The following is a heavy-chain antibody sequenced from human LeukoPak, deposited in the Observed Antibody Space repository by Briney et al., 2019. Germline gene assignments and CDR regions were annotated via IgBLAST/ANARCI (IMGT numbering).Heavy chain of an antibody. J-gene: IGHJ4*02. Sequence: SQTLSLTCTVSGGSIYSGDNYWSWIRQPPGEGLEWIGYIYYSGSTYYNPSLKSRVTISVDTSKNQFSLKLSSVTAADTAVYYCAREVGAVAGNLVDYWGQGTLVTVSS. V-gene: IGHV4-31*03. D-gene: IGHD6-19*01. CDR1: GGSIYSGDNY. CDR3: AREVGAVAGNLVDY. CDR2: IYYSGST.